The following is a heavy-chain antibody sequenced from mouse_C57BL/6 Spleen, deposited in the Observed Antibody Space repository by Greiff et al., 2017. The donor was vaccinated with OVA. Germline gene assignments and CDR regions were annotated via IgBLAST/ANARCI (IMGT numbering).Heavy chain of an antibody. V-gene: IGHV1-55*01. Sequence: QVQLKQPGAELVKPGASVKMSCKASGYTFTSYWITWVKQRPGQGLEWIGDIYPGSGSTNYNEKFKSKATLTVDTSSSTAYMQLSSLTSEDSAVYYCARSRDYDGDYAMDYWGQGTSVTVSS. D-gene: IGHD2-4*01. CDR1: GYTFTSYW. J-gene: IGHJ4*01. CDR3: ARSRDYDGDYAMDY. CDR2: IYPGSGST.